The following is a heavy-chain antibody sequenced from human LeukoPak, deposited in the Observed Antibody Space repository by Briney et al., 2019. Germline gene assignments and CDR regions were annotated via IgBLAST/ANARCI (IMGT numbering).Heavy chain of an antibody. J-gene: IGHJ4*02. D-gene: IGHD1-26*01. CDR3: ARVYGSYQADY. V-gene: IGHV3-30*03. CDR1: GFTFSSYG. Sequence: SGGSLRLSCAASGFTFSSYGMRWVRQAPGKGLEWVAVISYDGSNKYYADSVKGRFTISRDNARNSLYLQMDSLRAEDTAVYYCARVYGSYQADYWGQGTLVTVSS. CDR2: ISYDGSNK.